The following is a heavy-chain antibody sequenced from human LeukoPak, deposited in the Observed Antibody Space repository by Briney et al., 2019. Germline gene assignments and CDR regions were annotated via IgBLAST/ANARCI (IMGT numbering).Heavy chain of an antibody. CDR3: AARGLVVVTANSPSDY. CDR2: IRSDGSNT. CDR1: GFTFSTHG. D-gene: IGHD2-21*02. J-gene: IGHJ4*02. V-gene: IGHV3-30*02. Sequence: RPGGSLRLSCAASGFTFSTHGMHWVRQAPGKGLEWVSFIRSDGSNTYYADSVKGRFTISRDNAKNTLYLQMNSLRAEDTAVYYCAARGLVVVTANSPSDYWGQGILVTVSS.